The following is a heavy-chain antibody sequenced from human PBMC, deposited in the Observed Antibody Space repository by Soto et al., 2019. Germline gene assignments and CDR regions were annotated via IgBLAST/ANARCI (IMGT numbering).Heavy chain of an antibody. V-gene: IGHV3-53*04. CDR2: LYTGGST. CDR3: ARGDLTDV. CDR1: GFTVSSYY. J-gene: IGHJ6*04. Sequence: EVQVVESGGGLVQPGGSLRLSCAASGFTVSSYYMNWVRQAPGKGLEWVSVLYTGGSTYYADSVNGRFTISRHNSEKTLYLQMNSLRVEDTAVYYCARGDLTDVWGKGTTVTVSS.